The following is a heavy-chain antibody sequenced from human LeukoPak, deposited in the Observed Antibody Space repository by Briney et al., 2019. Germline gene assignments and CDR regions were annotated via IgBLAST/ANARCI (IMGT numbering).Heavy chain of an antibody. J-gene: IGHJ4*02. D-gene: IGHD5-24*01. CDR1: GFSVSSSY. V-gene: IGHV3-53*01. CDR3: AKLSRDGYNIDY. Sequence: GGSLRLSCAASGFSVSSSYMYWVRQAPGKGLEWVSFFYRGDSTYYAESVRGRFTISRDNSKNTLYLQMNSLRAEDTAVYYCAKLSRDGYNIDYWGQGTLVTVSS. CDR2: FYRGDST.